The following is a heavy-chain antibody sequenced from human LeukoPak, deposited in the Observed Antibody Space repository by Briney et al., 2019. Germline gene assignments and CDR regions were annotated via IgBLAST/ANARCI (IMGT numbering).Heavy chain of an antibody. D-gene: IGHD2-15*01. Sequence: WETLSLTCTVSGGSISSYYWSWIRQPPGKGLEWIGYIHDSGSTNYNPSLKSRVTISVDTSKNRFSLKLSSVTAADTAVYYCARDRREQYCSGGSCYSALGFFDYWGQGTLVTVSS. CDR2: IHDSGST. CDR1: GGSISSYY. J-gene: IGHJ4*02. CDR3: ARDRREQYCSGGSCYSALGFFDY. V-gene: IGHV4-59*01.